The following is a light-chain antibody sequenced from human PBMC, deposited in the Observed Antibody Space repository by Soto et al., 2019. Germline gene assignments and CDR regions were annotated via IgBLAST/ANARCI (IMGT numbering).Light chain of an antibody. CDR1: QSVSSN. Sequence: EIVMTQSPATLSVSPGERATLSCRASQSVSSNLAWYQQKPGQSPRLLIYGASTRATGIPARLSGSGSGTKFTLTISSLQSEDVAVYYCQQYNNWPPPSIFGQGTKLEIK. CDR2: GAS. V-gene: IGKV3-15*01. J-gene: IGKJ2*01. CDR3: QQYNNWPPPSI.